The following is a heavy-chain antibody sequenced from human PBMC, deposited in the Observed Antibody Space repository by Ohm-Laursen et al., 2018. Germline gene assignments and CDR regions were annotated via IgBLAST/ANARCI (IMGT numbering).Heavy chain of an antibody. CDR1: GGSMRSYY. V-gene: IGHV4-59*01. Sequence: SDTLSLTCTVSGGSMRSYYWSWIRQPPGKGLEWIGYIYHSGSTTYNPSLKSPVTISIDTPKRQFSLKLSSVTAADTAVYYCARDRHLDDAFDIWGQGTKVTVSS. CDR3: ARDRHLDDAFDI. D-gene: IGHD3-3*01. J-gene: IGHJ3*02. CDR2: IYHSGST.